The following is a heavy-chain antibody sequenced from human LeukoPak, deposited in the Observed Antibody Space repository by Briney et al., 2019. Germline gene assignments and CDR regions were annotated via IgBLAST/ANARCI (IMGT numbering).Heavy chain of an antibody. Sequence: SETLSLTCTVSGGSISSGSYYWSWIRQPAGKGLEWIGRIYTSGSTNYNPSLKSRVTMSVDTSKNQFSLKLSSVTAADTAVYYCARDRLGYCSSTSCIGRFDPWGQGTLVTVSS. V-gene: IGHV4-61*02. D-gene: IGHD2-2*01. J-gene: IGHJ5*02. CDR3: ARDRLGYCSSTSCIGRFDP. CDR2: IYTSGST. CDR1: GGSISSGSYY.